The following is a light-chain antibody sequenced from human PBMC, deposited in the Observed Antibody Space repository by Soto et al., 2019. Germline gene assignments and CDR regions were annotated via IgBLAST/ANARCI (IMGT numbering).Light chain of an antibody. CDR1: QSASIND. CDR3: QQYGRSWWT. J-gene: IGKJ1*01. Sequence: EIVLTQSPGTLSLSPGERATLSCRASQSASINDLAWYQQKPGQAPRLLIYGASIRATGIPDRFSGSGSGTDFTLTISRLEPEDFAVYYCQQYGRSWWTFGQGTKVDIK. CDR2: GAS. V-gene: IGKV3-20*01.